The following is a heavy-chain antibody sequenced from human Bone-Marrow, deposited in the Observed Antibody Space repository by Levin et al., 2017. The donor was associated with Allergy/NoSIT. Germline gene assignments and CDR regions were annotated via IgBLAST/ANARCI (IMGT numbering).Heavy chain of an antibody. CDR1: GFTFSTSA. Sequence: GESLKISCGASGFTFSTSAMAWVRQAAGKGLEWVSGISGSGAERDYADSVKGRFTISRDNSKNTLYLQMSNLRAEDAAVYYCAKNSGTWLYYGLDVWGQGTTVTVSS. J-gene: IGHJ6*02. CDR2: ISGSGAER. CDR3: AKNSGTWLYYGLDV. D-gene: IGHD1-1*01. V-gene: IGHV3-23*01.